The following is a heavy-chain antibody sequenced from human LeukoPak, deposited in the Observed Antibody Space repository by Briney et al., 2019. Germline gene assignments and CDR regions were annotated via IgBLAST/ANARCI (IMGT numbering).Heavy chain of an antibody. V-gene: IGHV4-38-2*02. J-gene: IGHJ4*02. CDR3: ARGRTAPRAAAATYYFDY. CDR1: GYSISSGYY. CDR2: IYHSGST. Sequence: SETLSLTCTVSGYSISSGYYWGWIRQPPGKGLEWIGSIYHSGSTYYNPSLKSRVTISVDTSKNQFSLKLSSVTAADTAVYYCARGRTAPRAAAATYYFDYWGQGTLVTVSS. D-gene: IGHD6-13*01.